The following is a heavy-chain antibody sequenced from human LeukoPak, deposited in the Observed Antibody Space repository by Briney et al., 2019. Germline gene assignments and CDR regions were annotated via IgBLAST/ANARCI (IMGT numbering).Heavy chain of an antibody. J-gene: IGHJ3*02. CDR2: INHSGST. D-gene: IGHD6-13*01. V-gene: IGHV4-34*01. Sequence: SETLSLTCAVYGGSFSGYYWSWIRQPPGKGPEWIGEINHSGSTNYNPSLKSRVTISVDASKNQFSLKLSSVTAADTAVYYCARRTGYSSSWYLIRAFDIWGQGTMVTVSS. CDR3: ARRTGYSSSWYLIRAFDI. CDR1: GGSFSGYY.